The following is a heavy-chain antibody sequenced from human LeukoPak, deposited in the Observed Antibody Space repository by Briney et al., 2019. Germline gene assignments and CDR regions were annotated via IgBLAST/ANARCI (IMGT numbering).Heavy chain of an antibody. D-gene: IGHD2-2*01. CDR1: GFSLSRNG. Sequence: PGGSLRLSCATSGFSLSRNGMHWVRQAPGQGLEWVAFILSDGSYEYYADSVKGRFTISRDNSKNTLYLQMNSLRAEDTAVYYCAKWQVVPGGSVHYNYYMDVWGKGTTVTVSS. J-gene: IGHJ6*03. CDR2: ILSDGSYE. CDR3: AKWQVVPGGSVHYNYYMDV. V-gene: IGHV3-30*02.